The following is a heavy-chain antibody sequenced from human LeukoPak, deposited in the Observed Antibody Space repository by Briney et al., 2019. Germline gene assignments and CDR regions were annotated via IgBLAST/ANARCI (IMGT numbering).Heavy chain of an antibody. CDR2: ISAYNGNT. Sequence: DSVKVSCKASGYTFTSYGISWVRQAPGQGLEWMGWISAYNGNTNYAQKLQGRVTMTTDTSTSTAYMELRSLRSDDTAVYYCASPASGYPSFDWGQGTLVTVSS. CDR3: ASPASGYPSFD. V-gene: IGHV1-18*01. D-gene: IGHD3-22*01. CDR1: GYTFTSYG. J-gene: IGHJ4*02.